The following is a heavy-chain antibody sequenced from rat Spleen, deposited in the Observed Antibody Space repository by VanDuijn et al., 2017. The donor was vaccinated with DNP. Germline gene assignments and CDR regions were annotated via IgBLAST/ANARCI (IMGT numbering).Heavy chain of an antibody. CDR3: ARPYNPGYGYWYFDF. Sequence: QVQLQQSGAELAKPGSSVKISCKASGYTFTSYYISWIKQTTGQGLEYIGYINTGSGGTNYKEKFKGKATLTVDKSSSTVFMQLSSLTPDDSAVYYCARPYNPGYGYWYFDFWGPGTMVTVSS. D-gene: IGHD4-3*01. J-gene: IGHJ1*01. CDR2: INTGSGGT. CDR1: GYTFTSYY. V-gene: IGHV1-43*01.